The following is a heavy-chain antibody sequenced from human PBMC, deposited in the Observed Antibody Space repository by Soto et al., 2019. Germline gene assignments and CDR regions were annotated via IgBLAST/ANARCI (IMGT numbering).Heavy chain of an antibody. CDR3: ACLIERLAPRPLDY. D-gene: IGHD6-6*01. V-gene: IGHV4-39*05. CDR2: IYYSGST. CDR1: DGSISSRGYY. J-gene: IGHJ4*02. Sequence: SGTPSLTCTVPDGSISSRGYYCGWIRQPPGKGLEWIGSIYYSGSTYYNPSLKSRVTISVDTSKNQFSLKLSSVTAADTAVYYCACLIERLAPRPLDYRGQGTLVTLSS.